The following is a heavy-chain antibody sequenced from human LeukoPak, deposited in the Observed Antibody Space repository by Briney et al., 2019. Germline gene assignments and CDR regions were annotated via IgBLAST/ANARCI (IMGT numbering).Heavy chain of an antibody. J-gene: IGHJ4*02. CDR3: AKLDGSGAGSSRPPIDY. V-gene: IGHV3-23*01. CDR2: ISGIGDTT. CDR1: GLDFTTYA. Sequence: GGTLRPSCAASGLDFTTYAMSWVRQAPGKGLEWVSGISGIGDTTYYADSVKGRFTISRDNSKNMLYLQIKSLGAEDTAIYYCAKLDGSGAGSSRPPIDYWGQGSLVTVSS. D-gene: IGHD3-10*01.